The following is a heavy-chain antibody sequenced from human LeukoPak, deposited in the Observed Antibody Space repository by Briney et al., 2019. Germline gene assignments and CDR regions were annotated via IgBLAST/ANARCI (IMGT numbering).Heavy chain of an antibody. D-gene: IGHD2/OR15-2a*01. CDR2: IYPGDSDT. V-gene: IGHV5-51*01. J-gene: IGHJ4*02. Sequence: GESLKISCKASGYSFTNYWIAWVRQMPGKGLEWMGSIYPGDSDTRYSPSFEGQVTISVDQSVTTAYLQLSSLKASDTAMYYCARRSGADDYFLHYWGLGTLVTVSS. CDR3: ARRSGADDYFLHY. CDR1: GYSFTNYW.